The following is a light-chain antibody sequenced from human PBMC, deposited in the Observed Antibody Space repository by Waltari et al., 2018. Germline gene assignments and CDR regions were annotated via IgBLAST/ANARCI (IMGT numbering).Light chain of an antibody. V-gene: IGKV3-15*01. CDR3: QQYNKWPPWA. Sequence: EIVMTQSPATLSVSPGERAPLSCRASQSVSSNLAWYQQNPGQAPRLLIYVASTRATGIPARFSGSGSGTDFTLTISSLQSEDFALYYCQQYNKWPPWAFGQGTKVEIK. CDR2: VAS. J-gene: IGKJ1*01. CDR1: QSVSSN.